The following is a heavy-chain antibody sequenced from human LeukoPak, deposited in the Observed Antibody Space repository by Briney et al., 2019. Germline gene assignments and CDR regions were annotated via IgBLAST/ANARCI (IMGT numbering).Heavy chain of an antibody. Sequence: SVKVSCKASGGTFSSYAISWVRQAPGQGPEWMGGIIPIFGTANYAQKLQGRVTMTTDTSTSTVYMELRSLRSDDTAVYYCARELGAFDIWGQGTMVTVSS. CDR3: ARELGAFDI. CDR2: IIPIFGTA. CDR1: GGTFSSYA. J-gene: IGHJ3*02. V-gene: IGHV1-69*05.